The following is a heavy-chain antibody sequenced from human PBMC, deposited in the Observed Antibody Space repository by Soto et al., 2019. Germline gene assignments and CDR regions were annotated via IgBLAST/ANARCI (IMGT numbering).Heavy chain of an antibody. D-gene: IGHD6-19*01. CDR2: ISGSGGNT. Sequence: EVQLLESGGGLVQPGGSLRLSCAASGFTFSIYAMSWVRQAPGKGLEWVSAISGSGGNTYYADSVRGRFTISRDNSKNTLYLQMNSLSAADTAVYYCANDIGIAVAGTCYWGQGTLVTVSS. CDR1: GFTFSIYA. V-gene: IGHV3-23*01. J-gene: IGHJ4*02. CDR3: ANDIGIAVAGTCY.